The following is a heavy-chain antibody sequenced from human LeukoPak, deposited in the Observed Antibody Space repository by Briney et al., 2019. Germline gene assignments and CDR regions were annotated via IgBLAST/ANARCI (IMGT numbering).Heavy chain of an antibody. D-gene: IGHD6-25*01. J-gene: IGHJ4*02. Sequence: GGSLRLSCAASEFSFSRSWMNWVRQAPGKGLEWVANIKQDGSAKYYVDSVEGRFTISRDNAKNSLYLQMNSLGAEDTAVYYCGGGGYWGQGIQVTVSS. CDR2: IKQDGSAK. V-gene: IGHV3-7*05. CDR3: GGGGY. CDR1: EFSFSRSW.